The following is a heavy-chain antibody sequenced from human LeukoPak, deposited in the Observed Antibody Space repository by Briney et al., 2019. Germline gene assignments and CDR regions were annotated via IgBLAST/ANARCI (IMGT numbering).Heavy chain of an antibody. CDR3: ARDGYSGSDAL. J-gene: IGHJ4*02. CDR1: GGSFSGYY. Sequence: PSETLSLTCAVYGGSFSGYYWSWIRQPPGKGLEWIGEINHSGSTNYNPSLKSRVTISVDTSKNQFYLKLSSVTAADTAVYYCARDGYSGSDALWGQGTLVTVSS. CDR2: INHSGST. V-gene: IGHV4-34*01. D-gene: IGHD5-12*01.